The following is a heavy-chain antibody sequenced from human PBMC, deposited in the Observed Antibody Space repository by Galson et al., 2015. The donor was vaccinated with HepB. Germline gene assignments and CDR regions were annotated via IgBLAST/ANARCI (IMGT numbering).Heavy chain of an antibody. D-gene: IGHD2-21*02. CDR3: ARDSTAIVHFDY. CDR2: IYSGGST. CDR1: GFTVSSNY. J-gene: IGHJ4*02. Sequence: SLRLSCAASGFTVSSNYMSWVRQAPGKGLEWVSVIYSGGSTYYADSVKGRFTISRDNSKNTLYLQMNSLRPEDTAVYYCARDSTAIVHFDYWGQGTLVTVSS. V-gene: IGHV3-66*01.